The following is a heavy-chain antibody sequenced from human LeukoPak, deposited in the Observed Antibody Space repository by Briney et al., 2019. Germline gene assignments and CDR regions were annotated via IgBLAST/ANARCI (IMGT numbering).Heavy chain of an antibody. Sequence: SETLSLTCAVSGPGSFIGYYWSWIRQPPGMGLEWIGEVNHNGITNYSPSLKSRLTISLGTSKNQFSLNLTSVTAADSAVYYCARGTLTTMTNVLFDYWDQGSLVTVSS. J-gene: IGHJ4*02. CDR3: ARGTLTTMTNVLFDY. CDR2: VNHNGIT. CDR1: GPGSFIGYY. D-gene: IGHD4-17*01. V-gene: IGHV4-34*01.